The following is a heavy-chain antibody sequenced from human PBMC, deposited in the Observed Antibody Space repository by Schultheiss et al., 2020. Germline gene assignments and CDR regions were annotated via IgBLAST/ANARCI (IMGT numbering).Heavy chain of an antibody. CDR3: ARDRGFSWFDP. CDR1: GGSISSGGYY. Sequence: SETLSLTCTVSGGSISSGGYYWSWIRQPPGKGLEWIGEINHSGSTNYNPSLKSRVTISVDTSKNQFSLKLSSVTAADTAVYYCARDRGFSWFDPWGQGTLVTVSS. CDR2: INHSGST. J-gene: IGHJ5*02. D-gene: IGHD3-10*01. V-gene: IGHV4-61*08.